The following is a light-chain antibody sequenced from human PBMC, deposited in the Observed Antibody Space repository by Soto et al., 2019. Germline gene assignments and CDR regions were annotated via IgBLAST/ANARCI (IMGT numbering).Light chain of an antibody. CDR3: QQYDNLPLT. Sequence: QMTQSPSSLSASVGDRVTITFQASQDITNYLHWFQQKPGKAPKLLIYDASNLETGVPSRFSGSGSGTDFTFTISSLQPEDIATYYCQQYDNLPLTFGGGTKVDIK. CDR1: QDITNY. J-gene: IGKJ4*01. CDR2: DAS. V-gene: IGKV1-33*01.